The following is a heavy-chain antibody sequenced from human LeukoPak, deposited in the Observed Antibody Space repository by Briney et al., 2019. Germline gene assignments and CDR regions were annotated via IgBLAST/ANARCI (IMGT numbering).Heavy chain of an antibody. J-gene: IGHJ4*02. V-gene: IGHV3-33*01. Sequence: GGSLRLSCAASGFTFSSYGMHWVRQAPGKGLEWVAVIWYDGSNKYYADSVKGRFTISRDNSKNTLYLQMNSLRAEDSAVYYCARGLIAAAGNRYYFDYWGQGTLVTVSS. CDR2: IWYDGSNK. CDR1: GFTFSSYG. D-gene: IGHD6-13*01. CDR3: ARGLIAAAGNRYYFDY.